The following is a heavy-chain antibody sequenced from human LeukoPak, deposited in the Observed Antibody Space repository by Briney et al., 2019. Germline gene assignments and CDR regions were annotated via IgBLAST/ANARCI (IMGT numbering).Heavy chain of an antibody. CDR1: GGSISSYY. CDR3: AGGEYSSSWTSMDV. Sequence: SETLSVTCTVSGGSISSYYWSWIRQPPGKGLEWIGYIYYSGSTNYNPSLKSRVTISVDTSKKQFSLKLSSVTAADTAVYYCAGGEYSSSWTSMDVWGQGTTVTVSS. V-gene: IGHV4-59*08. CDR2: IYYSGST. J-gene: IGHJ6*02. D-gene: IGHD6-13*01.